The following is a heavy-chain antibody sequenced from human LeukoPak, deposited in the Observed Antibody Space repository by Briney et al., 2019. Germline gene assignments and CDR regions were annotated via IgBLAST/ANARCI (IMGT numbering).Heavy chain of an antibody. J-gene: IGHJ4*02. CDR1: GFTFSSYW. CDR2: IKQDGSEK. D-gene: IGHD6-19*01. Sequence: PGGSLRLSCAASGFTFSSYWMSWVRQAPGKGLEWVANIKQDGSEKYYVDSVKGRLTISRDNAKNSLYLQMNSLRAEDTAVYYCARDLYSSGWYLFDYWGQGTLVTVSS. CDR3: ARDLYSSGWYLFDY. V-gene: IGHV3-7*01.